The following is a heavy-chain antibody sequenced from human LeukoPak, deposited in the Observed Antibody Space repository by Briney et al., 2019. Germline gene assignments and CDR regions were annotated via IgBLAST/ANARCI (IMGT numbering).Heavy chain of an antibody. V-gene: IGHV3-48*03. CDR1: GFTFSSYE. CDR2: ISGRGSPI. Sequence: PGGSLRLSCAASGFTFSSYEMNWVRQAPGKGLEWASYISGRGSPIYYADSVKGQFTISRDNAKNSLYLQLNSLSAEDPAVYYCASGSLVDYYGSGSYRIRAGFDYWGQGTLVTVSS. CDR3: ASGSLVDYYGSGSYRIRAGFDY. J-gene: IGHJ4*02. D-gene: IGHD3-10*01.